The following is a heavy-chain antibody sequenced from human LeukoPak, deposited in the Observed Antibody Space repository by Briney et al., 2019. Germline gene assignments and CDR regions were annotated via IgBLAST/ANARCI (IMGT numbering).Heavy chain of an antibody. CDR2: MNPNNSDI. CDR3: VRVPPGTTIYAY. Sequence: PVASVKVSCKASGYTFTSYHINWVRQATGQGLEWVGWMNPNNSDIGYAQKFQGRVTMTRNTSIGTAYMELSSLRSEDTAIYYCVRVPPGTTIYAYWGQGTLVTVSS. J-gene: IGHJ4*02. V-gene: IGHV1-8*01. CDR1: GYTFTSYH. D-gene: IGHD1-14*01.